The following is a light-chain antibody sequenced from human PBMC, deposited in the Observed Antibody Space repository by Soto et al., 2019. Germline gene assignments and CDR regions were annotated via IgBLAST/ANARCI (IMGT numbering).Light chain of an antibody. CDR1: QSVLYSSNNNNY. J-gene: IGKJ4*01. CDR3: KQYYSTPLT. V-gene: IGKV4-1*01. Sequence: DIVMTQSPDSLAVSLGDRATINCKSSQSVLYSSNNNNYLAWYQQKPGQPPRLLIYWASTRESGVPDRFSGSGSGTDFTLTISSLQAEDVAVYYCKQYYSTPLTFGGGSKGDIK. CDR2: WAS.